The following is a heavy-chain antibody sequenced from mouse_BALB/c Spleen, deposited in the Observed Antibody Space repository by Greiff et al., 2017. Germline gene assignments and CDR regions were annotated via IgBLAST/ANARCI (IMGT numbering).Heavy chain of an antibody. Sequence: VQLQQSGAELVKPGASVKLSCTASGFNIKDTYMHWVKQRPEQGLEWIGRIDPANGNTKYDPKFQGKATITADTSSNTAYLQLSSLTSEDTAVYYSASGHSAWFADWGRGSLVTVSA. CDR1: GFNIKDTY. CDR3: ASGHSAWFAD. V-gene: IGHV14-3*02. J-gene: IGHJ3*01. D-gene: IGHD3-1*01. CDR2: IDPANGNT.